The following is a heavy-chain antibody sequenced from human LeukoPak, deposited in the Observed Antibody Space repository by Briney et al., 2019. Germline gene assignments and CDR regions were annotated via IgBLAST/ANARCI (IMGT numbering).Heavy chain of an antibody. CDR2: IYAGGTT. V-gene: IGHV3-53*01. D-gene: IGHD3-22*01. J-gene: IGHJ4*02. Sequence: GGSLRLSCAASDFTVSSNYMSWVRQAPGKGLEWVSIIYAGGTTYYADSVKGRFTISRDNAKNSLYLQMNSLRAEDTAVYYCARPLYYYDSSGYLDWGQGTLVTVSS. CDR1: DFTVSSNY. CDR3: ARPLYYYDSSGYLD.